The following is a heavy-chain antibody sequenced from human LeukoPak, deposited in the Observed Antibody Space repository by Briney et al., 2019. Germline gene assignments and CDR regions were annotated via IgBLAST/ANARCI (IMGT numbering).Heavy chain of an antibody. V-gene: IGHV4-34*01. J-gene: IGHJ5*02. CDR1: GGSFSGYY. CDR3: ARGQRGFDP. Sequence: PSETLSLTCAVYGGSFSGYYWSWIRQPPGKGLEWIGEINHSGSTNYNPSLKSRVTISVDTSKNQFSLKLSSATAADTAVYYCARGQRGFDPWGQGTLVTVSS. CDR2: INHSGST.